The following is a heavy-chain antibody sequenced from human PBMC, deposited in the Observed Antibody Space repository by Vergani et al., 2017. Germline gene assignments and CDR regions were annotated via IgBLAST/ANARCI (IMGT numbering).Heavy chain of an antibody. J-gene: IGHJ4*02. D-gene: IGHD3-10*01. Sequence: VQLVESGGGLVQPGGSLRLSCSASGFTFSSYAMHWVRQAPGKGLEYVSAISSNGGRTYYADSVKGRFTISRDNSKNTLYLQMNSLRAEDTAVYYCAKDGTMVRGVIGCFDYWGQGTLVTVSS. CDR2: ISSNGGRT. CDR1: GFTFSSYA. CDR3: AKDGTMVRGVIGCFDY. V-gene: IGHV3-64*04.